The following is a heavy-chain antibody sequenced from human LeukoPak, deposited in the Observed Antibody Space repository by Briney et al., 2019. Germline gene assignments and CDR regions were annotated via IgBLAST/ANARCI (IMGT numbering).Heavy chain of an antibody. J-gene: IGHJ4*02. CDR3: ARDRPLITVAGTVDQ. Sequence: GGSLRLSCAASGFTFSSYWMSWVRQAPGKGLEWVSLIYSGGSTYYADSVKGRFTISRDNSKNTLYLQMGSLRPEDMAVYYCARDRPLITVAGTVDQWGRGTLVTVSS. CDR2: IYSGGST. D-gene: IGHD6-19*01. V-gene: IGHV3-66*01. CDR1: GFTFSSYW.